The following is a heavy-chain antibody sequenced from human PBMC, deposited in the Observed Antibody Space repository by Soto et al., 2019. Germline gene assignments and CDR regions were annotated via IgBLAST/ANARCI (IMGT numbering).Heavy chain of an antibody. V-gene: IGHV3-21*06. CDR1: GFTFTRYS. Sequence: GFPNPSCAASGFTFTRYSMNWVRQAPGKGLEWVSSISSTTNYIYYGDSMKGRFTISRDNAKNSLYLEMNSLRAEDTAVYYCARESEDLTSNFDYWGQGTLVTVS. J-gene: IGHJ4*02. CDR2: ISSTTNYI. CDR3: ARESEDLTSNFDY.